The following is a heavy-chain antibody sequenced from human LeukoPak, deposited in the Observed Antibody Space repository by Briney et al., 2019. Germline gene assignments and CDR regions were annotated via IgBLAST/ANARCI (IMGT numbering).Heavy chain of an antibody. Sequence: PSETLSLTCAVYGGSFSGYYWSWIRQPPGKGLEWIGEINHSGSTNYNPSLKSRVTISVDTSKNQFSLKLSSVTAADTAVYYCARHAPTRKLLLRPRWFDPWGQGTLVTVSS. V-gene: IGHV4-34*01. CDR3: ARHAPTRKLLLRPRWFDP. CDR2: INHSGST. J-gene: IGHJ5*02. D-gene: IGHD2-15*01. CDR1: GGSFSGYY.